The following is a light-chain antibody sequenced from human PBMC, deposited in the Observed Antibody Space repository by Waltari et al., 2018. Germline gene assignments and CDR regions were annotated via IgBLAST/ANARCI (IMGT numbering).Light chain of an antibody. V-gene: IGKV4-1*01. Sequence: DIVMTQSPDSLAVSLGERATINCKSSQTVLNRDNNKNYLTWYQQKPGQPPKLLFSWESIRESGVPDRLSASGSGTDFTLTISSLQAEDVAVYYCHQHYTTPWTFGQGTKVEIK. CDR2: WES. J-gene: IGKJ1*01. CDR3: HQHYTTPWT. CDR1: QTVLNRDNNKNY.